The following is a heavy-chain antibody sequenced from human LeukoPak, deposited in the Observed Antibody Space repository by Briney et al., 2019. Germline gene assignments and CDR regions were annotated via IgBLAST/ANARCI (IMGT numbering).Heavy chain of an antibody. D-gene: IGHD5-18*01. V-gene: IGHV4-39*07. CDR1: GGSISSSSYY. CDR3: AKHRDHLTWLGDNWFDP. CDR2: IYYSGST. J-gene: IGHJ5*02. Sequence: SETLSLTCTVSGGSISSSSYYWGWIRQPPGKGLEWIGSIYYSGSTYYNPSLKSRVTISVDTSKNQFSLKLSSVTAADTAVYYCAKHRDHLTWLGDNWFDPWGQGTLVTVSS.